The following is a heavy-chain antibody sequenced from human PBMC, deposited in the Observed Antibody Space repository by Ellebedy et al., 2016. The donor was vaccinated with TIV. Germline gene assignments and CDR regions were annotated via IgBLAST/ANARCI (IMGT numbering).Heavy chain of an antibody. CDR3: ARERAIGNFRWFDP. Sequence: PGGSLRLSCAASGFTFSSYSMNWVRQAPGKGLEWVSYISSSSSTIYYADSVKGRFTISRDNAKNSLYLQMNSLRAEDTAVYYCARERAIGNFRWFDPWGQGTLVTVSS. J-gene: IGHJ5*02. D-gene: IGHD1-26*01. CDR2: ISSSSSTI. V-gene: IGHV3-48*04. CDR1: GFTFSSYS.